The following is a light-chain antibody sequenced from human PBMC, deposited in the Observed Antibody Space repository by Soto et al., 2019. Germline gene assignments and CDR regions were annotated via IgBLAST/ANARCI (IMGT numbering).Light chain of an antibody. CDR1: QSVSSN. Sequence: EIVMTKSPATLSVSPGARATLSCRASQSVSSNLAWYQQKRGQAPRLLIYGASSRATGIPARFSGSGSGTEFTLTISSLQSDDFATYCCQEYHTHSTFGQGTKVDIK. J-gene: IGKJ1*01. CDR3: QEYHTHST. CDR2: GAS. V-gene: IGKV3-15*01.